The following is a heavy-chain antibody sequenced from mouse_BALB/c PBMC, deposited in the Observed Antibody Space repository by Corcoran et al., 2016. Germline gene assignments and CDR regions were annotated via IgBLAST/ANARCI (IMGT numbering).Heavy chain of an antibody. CDR1: GFHIKDTY. CDR3: ARYWELDY. J-gene: IGHJ2*01. Sequence: VQLQHSGAELVQPGASVKLSCTASGFHIKDTYMHWVKQRPEQGLEWIGRIDPANGNTKYDPKFQGKATITADTSSNTAYLQLSSLTSEDTAVYYCARYWELDYWGQGTTLTVSS. V-gene: IGHV14-3*02. D-gene: IGHD4-1*01. CDR2: IDPANGNT.